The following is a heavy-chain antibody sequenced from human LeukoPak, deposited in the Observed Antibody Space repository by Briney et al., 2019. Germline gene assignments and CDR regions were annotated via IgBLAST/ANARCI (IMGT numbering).Heavy chain of an antibody. CDR3: AKDRRGLSTPFYFDY. CDR1: GFTFISYC. J-gene: IGHJ4*02. Sequence: GGSLRLSCAASGFTFISYCMHWVRQVPGKGLVWVSRISEDGGTITYADSVKGRFTISRDNAKNTLYLQMHSLRAEATAVYYCAKDRRGLSTPFYFDYWGQGALVTVSS. CDR2: ISEDGGTI. V-gene: IGHV3-74*01. D-gene: IGHD2-2*01.